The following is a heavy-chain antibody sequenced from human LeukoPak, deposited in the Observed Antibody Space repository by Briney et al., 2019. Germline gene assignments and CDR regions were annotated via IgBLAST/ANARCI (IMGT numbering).Heavy chain of an antibody. CDR3: ARRHSIFAKFDY. V-gene: IGHV1-18*01. CDR1: GYTFTSYG. J-gene: IGHJ4*02. Sequence: ASVKVSCKASGYTFTSYGISWVRQAPGQGLEWMGWTSAYNGNTNYAQKLQGRVTMTTDISTSTAYMELRSLRSDDTAVYYCARRHSIFAKFDYWGQGTLVTVSS. D-gene: IGHD3-3*01. CDR2: TSAYNGNT.